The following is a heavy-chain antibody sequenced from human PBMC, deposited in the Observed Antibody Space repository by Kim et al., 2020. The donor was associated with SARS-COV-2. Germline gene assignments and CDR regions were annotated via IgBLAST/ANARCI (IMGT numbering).Heavy chain of an antibody. J-gene: IGHJ1*01. V-gene: IGHV3-48*03. D-gene: IGHD6-13*01. CDR3: ARAAPIAVVPGYFQH. CDR2: ISSSGSTI. Sequence: GGSLRLSCAASGFTFSSYEMNWVRQAPGKGLEWVSYISSSGSTIYYADSVKGRFTISRDNAKNSLYLQMNSLRAEDTAVYYCARAAPIAVVPGYFQHWGQGTLVTVSS. CDR1: GFTFSSYE.